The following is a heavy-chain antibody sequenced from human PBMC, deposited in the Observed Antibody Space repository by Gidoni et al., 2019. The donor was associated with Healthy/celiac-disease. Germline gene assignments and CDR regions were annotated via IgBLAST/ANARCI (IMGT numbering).Heavy chain of an antibody. CDR1: GFTFGHYA. Sequence: EVQLVESGGGLVKPGRSLRLSCTASGFTFGHYAMIWFRQAPGKGLDWVGFIRSKAYGGTTEYAASVKGRFTISRDDSKSIAYLQMNSLKTEDTAVYYCTRGRSRGSFRTMEFDYWGQGTLVTVSS. CDR2: IRSKAYGGTT. D-gene: IGHD2-15*01. J-gene: IGHJ4*02. V-gene: IGHV3-49*05. CDR3: TRGRSRGSFRTMEFDY.